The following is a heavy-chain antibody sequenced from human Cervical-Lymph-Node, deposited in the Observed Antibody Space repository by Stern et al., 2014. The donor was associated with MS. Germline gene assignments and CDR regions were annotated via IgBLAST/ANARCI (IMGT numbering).Heavy chain of an antibody. CDR3: ARDRGYSYGTDYYGMDV. J-gene: IGHJ6*02. D-gene: IGHD5-18*01. V-gene: IGHV4-31*03. CDR2: TYYSRTN. Sequence: QVQLVESGPGLVKPSQTLSLTCTASGGSISSGGYYWIWHRPHPGQGLVWIGYTYYSRTNYSQPFHKRRATISDDTSKNKYTLMLSSVTAADTSVYYCARDRGYSYGTDYYGMDVWGQGTTVTVSS. CDR1: GGSISSGGYY.